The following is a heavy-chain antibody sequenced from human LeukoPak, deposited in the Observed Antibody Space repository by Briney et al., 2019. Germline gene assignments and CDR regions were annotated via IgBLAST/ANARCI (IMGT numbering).Heavy chain of an antibody. CDR2: MNPNSGNT. J-gene: IGHJ6*03. Sequence: ASVKVSCKASGYTFTSYDINWVRQATGQGLEWMGWMNPNSGNTGYAQKFQGRVTMTRNTSISTAYMELSSLRSEDTAVYYCARGYCSGGSCYFCYYYMDVWGKGTTVTVSS. D-gene: IGHD2-15*01. V-gene: IGHV1-8*01. CDR1: GYTFTSYD. CDR3: ARGYCSGGSCYFCYYYMDV.